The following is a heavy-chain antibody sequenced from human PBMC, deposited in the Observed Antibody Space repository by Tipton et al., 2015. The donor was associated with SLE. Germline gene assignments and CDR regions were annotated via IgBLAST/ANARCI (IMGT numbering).Heavy chain of an antibody. J-gene: IGHJ6*03. CDR3: GGGNYFDYYMDV. Sequence: TLSLTCTVSGASISDHYWTWIRQPPGKGLEWIGYLYSSGSTTYTPSLKSRIAISVDTSTMQFSLRLTSVTAADTAVYYCGGGNYFDYYMDVWGKGNPGHRLL. V-gene: IGHV4-4*08. D-gene: IGHD3-22*01. CDR1: GASISDHY. CDR2: LYSSGST.